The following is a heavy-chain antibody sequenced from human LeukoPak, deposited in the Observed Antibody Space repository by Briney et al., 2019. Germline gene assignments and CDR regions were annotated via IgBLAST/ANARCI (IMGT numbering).Heavy chain of an antibody. CDR2: IRYDGSNK. CDR3: AGDGHITIFGAEGRFDY. V-gene: IGHV3-30*02. J-gene: IGHJ4*02. CDR1: GFPFSSYG. Sequence: QPGGSLRFPWGASGFPFSSYGMHGARQPPGKGRGGVEFIRYDGSNKYYADSVTGRFTISRDNSKNTLYLQMNSLRAEDTAVYYCAGDGHITIFGAEGRFDYWGQGTLVTVSS. D-gene: IGHD3-3*01.